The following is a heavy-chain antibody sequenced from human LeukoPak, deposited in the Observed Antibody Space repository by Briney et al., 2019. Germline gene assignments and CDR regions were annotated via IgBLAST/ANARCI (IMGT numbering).Heavy chain of an antibody. J-gene: IGHJ4*02. CDR3: ARARVVGATFRY. Sequence: GGSMRLSCGASGFTFSSYAMHWVRQAPGKGLEWVAVISYDGSNKYYADSVRGRFTISRDNSKNTLYLQMNSLRAEDTAVYYCARARVVGATFRYWGQGTLVTVSS. CDR1: GFTFSSYA. CDR2: ISYDGSNK. D-gene: IGHD1-26*01. V-gene: IGHV3-30-3*01.